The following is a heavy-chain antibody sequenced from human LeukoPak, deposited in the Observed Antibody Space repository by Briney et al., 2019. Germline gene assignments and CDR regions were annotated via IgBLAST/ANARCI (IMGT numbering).Heavy chain of an antibody. CDR1: GFTFSSYS. D-gene: IGHD3-22*01. V-gene: IGHV3-21*01. CDR2: ISSSSSYI. J-gene: IGHJ4*02. CDR3: ARDQEYYYDSSGSVDY. Sequence: GRSLRLSCAASGFTFSSYSMNWVRQAPGKGLEWVSSISSSSSYIYYADSVKGRFTISRDNAKNSLYLQMNSLRAEDTAVYYCARDQEYYYDSSGSVDYWGQGTLVTVSS.